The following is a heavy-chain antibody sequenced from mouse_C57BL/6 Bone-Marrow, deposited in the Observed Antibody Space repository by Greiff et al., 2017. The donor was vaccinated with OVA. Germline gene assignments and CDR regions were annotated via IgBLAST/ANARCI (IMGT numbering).Heavy chain of an antibody. CDR1: GFTFSDAW. V-gene: IGHV6-6*01. J-gene: IGHJ4*01. Sequence: EVKLEESGGGLVQPGGSMKLSCAASGFTFSDAWMDWVRQSPEKGLEWVAEIRNKANNPATYYAESVKGRFTISRDDSKSSVYLQMNSLRAEDTGIYYCRWLLRDYAMDYWGQGTSVTVSS. D-gene: IGHD2-3*01. CDR2: IRNKANNPAT. CDR3: RWLLRDYAMDY.